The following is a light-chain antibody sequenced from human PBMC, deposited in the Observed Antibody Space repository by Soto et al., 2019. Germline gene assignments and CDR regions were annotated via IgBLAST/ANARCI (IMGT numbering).Light chain of an antibody. Sequence: ESVLTQSPGTLSLSPGERATLSCRASQTIGSNYLAWYQQKPGQSPRVLIYGASIRVAGIPDRFSGSGSGTDFTLTISRLEPEDFEVYFCQQYGSSRLTFGGGTTVEIK. CDR2: GAS. V-gene: IGKV3-20*01. CDR1: QTIGSNY. J-gene: IGKJ4*01. CDR3: QQYGSSRLT.